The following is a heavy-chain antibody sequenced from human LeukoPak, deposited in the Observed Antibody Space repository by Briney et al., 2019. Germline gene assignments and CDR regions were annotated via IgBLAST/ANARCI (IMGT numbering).Heavy chain of an antibody. V-gene: IGHV3-7*01. CDR3: AREFRYYYGSGSLNFDY. D-gene: IGHD3-10*01. CDR1: GFTFSSYW. Sequence: GGSLRLSCAASGFTFSSYWMSWVRQAPGKGLEWVANIKQDGSEKYYVDSVKGRFTISRDNAKNSLYLQMNSLRAEDTAVYYCAREFRYYYGSGSLNFDYWGQGTLVTVSS. CDR2: IKQDGSEK. J-gene: IGHJ4*02.